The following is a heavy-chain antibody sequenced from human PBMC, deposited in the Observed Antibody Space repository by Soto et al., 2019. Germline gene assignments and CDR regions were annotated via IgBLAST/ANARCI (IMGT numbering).Heavy chain of an antibody. CDR2: IKHGGSS. Sequence: QVQQQPWGAGLLTPSETLSLPCTVYAGSFSHYYWTRIRQSPVKGLEWTGKIKHGGSSSYNPSLRIGGSISVDMSKTQFSFAFSSVTAADSAVYYCASGGSSDWHVALDIWGQGTMVPVSS. CDR3: ASGGSSDWHVALDI. D-gene: IGHD6-19*01. V-gene: IGHV4-34*01. J-gene: IGHJ3*02. CDR1: AGSFSHYY.